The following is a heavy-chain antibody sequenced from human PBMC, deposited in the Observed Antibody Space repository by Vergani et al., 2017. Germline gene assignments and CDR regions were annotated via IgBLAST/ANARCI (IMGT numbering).Heavy chain of an antibody. CDR1: GFTFSSYG. CDR3: AKVIGSAYYYYYGMDV. D-gene: IGHD3-10*01. CDR2: ISYDGSNK. Sequence: QVQLVESGGGVVQPGRSLRLSCAASGFTFSSYGMHWVRQAPGKGLEWVAVISYDGSNKYYADSVKGRFTISRDNSKNTLYLQMNSLRAEDTAVYYCAKVIGSAYYYYYGMDVWGQGTTVTVSS. J-gene: IGHJ6*02. V-gene: IGHV3-30*18.